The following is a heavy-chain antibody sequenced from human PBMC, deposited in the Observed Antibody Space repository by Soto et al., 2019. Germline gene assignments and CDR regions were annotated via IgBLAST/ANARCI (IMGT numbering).Heavy chain of an antibody. CDR1: GFSLTSSGAG. J-gene: IGHJ4*02. CDR3: AHTIPQLGRTVYYFDY. D-gene: IGHD6-6*01. V-gene: IGHV2-5*01. CDR2: IYWNDDK. Sequence: ESGPTLVNPTQTLTLTCSFSGFSLTSSGAGVAWIRQPPGKALEWLALIYWNDDKRYTPSLKSRLTITKDTSKNQVVLTMTNMDPVDTATYYCAHTIPQLGRTVYYFDYWGQGTLVTVSS.